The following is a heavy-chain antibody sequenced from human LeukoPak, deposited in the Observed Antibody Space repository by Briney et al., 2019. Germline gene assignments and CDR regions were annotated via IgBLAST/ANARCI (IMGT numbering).Heavy chain of an antibody. Sequence: SETLSLTCAVYGGSFSGYYWSWIRQPPGKGLEWIGEINHSGSTNYNPSLKSRVTISVDTSKNQFSLKLSSVTAADTAVYYCARHWFCSSTNCHYYGMDVWGQGTTVTVSS. V-gene: IGHV4-34*01. J-gene: IGHJ6*02. CDR1: GGSFSGYY. CDR3: ARHWFCSSTNCHYYGMDV. D-gene: IGHD2-2*01. CDR2: INHSGST.